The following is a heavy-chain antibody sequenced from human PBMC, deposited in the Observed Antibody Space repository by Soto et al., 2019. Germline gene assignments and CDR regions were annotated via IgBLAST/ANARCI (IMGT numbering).Heavy chain of an antibody. CDR2: IYYSGST. Sequence: QVQLQESGPGLVKPSQTLSLTCTVSGGSISSGGYYWSWIRQHPGKGLEWIWYIYYSGSTYYNPYLKSRVTISVDTSKNQFSLKLSSVTAADTAVYYCARLIVVVVAAYVDVWGQGTTVTVSS. CDR1: GGSISSGGYY. J-gene: IGHJ6*02. CDR3: ARLIVVVVAAYVDV. D-gene: IGHD2-15*01. V-gene: IGHV4-31*03.